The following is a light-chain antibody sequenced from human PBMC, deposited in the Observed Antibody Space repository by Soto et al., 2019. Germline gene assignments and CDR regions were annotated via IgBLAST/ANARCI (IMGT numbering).Light chain of an antibody. V-gene: IGKV3-15*01. CDR2: GAS. Sequence: EIVMTQSPATLSVSPGERATLSCRASQSVSSNLAWYQQKPGQAPRLLIYGASTRATGIPARFSGSGSGTEFPLTISSLQSEDFEVYYCQQYNNWLAEFGTAAKV. CDR1: QSVSSN. CDR3: QQYNNWLAE. J-gene: IGKJ1*01.